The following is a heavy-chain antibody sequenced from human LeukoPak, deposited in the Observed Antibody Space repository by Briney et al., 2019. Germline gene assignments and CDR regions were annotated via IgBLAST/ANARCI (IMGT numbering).Heavy chain of an antibody. CDR3: ARGDRYSSSWYSGPYYYYGMDV. D-gene: IGHD6-13*01. Sequence: ASVKVSCKASGYTFTSYGISWVRQAPGQGLEWMGWISAYNGNTNYARKLQGRVTMTTDTSTSTAYMELRSLRSDDTAVYYCARGDRYSSSWYSGPYYYYGMDVWGQGTTVTVSS. CDR1: GYTFTSYG. V-gene: IGHV1-18*01. J-gene: IGHJ6*02. CDR2: ISAYNGNT.